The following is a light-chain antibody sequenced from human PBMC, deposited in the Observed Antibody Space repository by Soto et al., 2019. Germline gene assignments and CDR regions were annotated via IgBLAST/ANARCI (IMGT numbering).Light chain of an antibody. J-gene: IGKJ2*01. CDR2: GAS. V-gene: IGKV3-20*01. Sequence: VLTQSPGTLSLSPGERATLSCSASENVNNNYLAWYQQKPGQAPRLLIRGASRRATGLPDRFSGSGSGTAFTLAISGLEPEDLAVYYCQQYGSSPGTFGQGIKLEIK. CDR3: QQYGSSPGT. CDR1: ENVNNNY.